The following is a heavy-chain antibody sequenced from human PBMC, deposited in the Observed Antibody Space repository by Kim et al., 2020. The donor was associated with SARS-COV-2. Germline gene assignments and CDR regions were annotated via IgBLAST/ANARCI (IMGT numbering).Heavy chain of an antibody. CDR3: ARGPYPGYSSYWYDD. V-gene: IGHV3-7*01. J-gene: IGHJ4*02. Sequence: GGSLRLSCVASGFTFSSHWMTWARQAPGKGLEWVADRKQDGSDKFYVDSLKGRFTVSRDNAKNSLYLQMNSLRAEDTAVYYCARGPYPGYSSYWYDDWGQGTLVTVSS. D-gene: IGHD6-13*01. CDR1: GFTFSSHW. CDR2: RKQDGSDK.